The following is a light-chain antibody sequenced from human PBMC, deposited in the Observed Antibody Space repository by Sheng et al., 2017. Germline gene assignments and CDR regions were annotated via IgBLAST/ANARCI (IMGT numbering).Light chain of an antibody. CDR2: NDN. J-gene: IGLJ2*01. CDR3: QVWDGSTYHPII. CDR1: NIGGKN. Sequence: YVLTQTPSLSLAPGQTARIPCGGRNIGGKNVHWYQQKSGQAPVLVVYNDNERPSGIPDRFSGSNSGSMATLTIFRVEAGDSADYYCQVWDGSTYHPIIFGGGTKLTVL. V-gene: IGLV3-21*02.